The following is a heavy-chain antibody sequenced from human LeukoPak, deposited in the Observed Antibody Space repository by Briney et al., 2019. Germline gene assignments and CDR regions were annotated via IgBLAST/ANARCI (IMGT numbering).Heavy chain of an antibody. Sequence: PSETLSLTCAVYGGSFSGSYWTWLRQPPGKGLEWIGEINHSRSTNYNPSLKSRVTISIDTSKNQFSLKLSSVTAADTAVYYCARSYYDTSGYYFFDYWGQGTLVTVSS. J-gene: IGHJ4*02. CDR2: INHSRST. D-gene: IGHD3-22*01. CDR1: GGSFSGSY. V-gene: IGHV4-34*01. CDR3: ARSYYDTSGYYFFDY.